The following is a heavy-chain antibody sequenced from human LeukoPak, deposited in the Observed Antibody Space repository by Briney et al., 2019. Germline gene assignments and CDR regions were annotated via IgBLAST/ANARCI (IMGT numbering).Heavy chain of an antibody. Sequence: GGSLRLSSAASGFTFSSYAMHWVRQAPGKGLEWVAVISYDGSNKYYADSVKGRFTISRDNSKNTLYLQMNSLRAEDTAVYYYARVEVEASYDPWGQGPLVTVSS. V-gene: IGHV3-30*04. J-gene: IGHJ5*02. CDR3: ARVEVEASYDP. CDR1: GFTFSSYA. D-gene: IGHD5-24*01. CDR2: ISYDGSNK.